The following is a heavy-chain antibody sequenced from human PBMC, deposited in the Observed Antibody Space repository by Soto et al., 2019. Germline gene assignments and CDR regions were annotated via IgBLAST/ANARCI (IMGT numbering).Heavy chain of an antibody. V-gene: IGHV3-11*06. CDR2: VSSSGNYK. Sequence: GGSLRLSCTASGFTFSDYYMSWIRQAPGEGLEWVSYVSSSGNYKNYEDSVKGRFTISRDNARNSLSLQMNSLRAEDTAVYFCAREAYDYYDTTGHYFDYWGHGTLATVSS. CDR3: AREAYDYYDTTGHYFDY. J-gene: IGHJ4*01. D-gene: IGHD3-22*01. CDR1: GFTFSDYY.